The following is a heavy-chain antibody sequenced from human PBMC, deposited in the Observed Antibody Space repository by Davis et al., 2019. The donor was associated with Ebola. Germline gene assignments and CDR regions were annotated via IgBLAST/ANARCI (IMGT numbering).Heavy chain of an antibody. CDR3: AKGASYGLGPTNYYYGMDV. Sequence: GGSLRLSCAASGFTVSTNFMSWVRQAPGKGLEWVANIKQDGSEKYYVDSVKGRFTISRDNAKNSLYLQMNSLRAEDTAVYYCAKGASYGLGPTNYYYGMDVWGQGTTVTVSS. CDR1: GFTVSTNF. J-gene: IGHJ6*02. V-gene: IGHV3-7*01. CDR2: IKQDGSEK. D-gene: IGHD5-18*01.